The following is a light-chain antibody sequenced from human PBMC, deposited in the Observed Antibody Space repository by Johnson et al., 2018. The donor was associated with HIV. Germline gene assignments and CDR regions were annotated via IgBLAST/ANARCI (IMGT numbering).Light chain of an antibody. Sequence: QSVLTQPPSVSAAPGQKVTISCSGSSSNIWNNYVSWYQQLPGTAPKILIYDNNKQPSGFPDRFSGSKSGPSATLTITRLHAGDEADYYCGTWDSSLRAGVFGTGTKVTVL. CDR1: SSNIWNNY. CDR3: GTWDSSLRAGV. CDR2: DNN. V-gene: IGLV1-51*01. J-gene: IGLJ1*01.